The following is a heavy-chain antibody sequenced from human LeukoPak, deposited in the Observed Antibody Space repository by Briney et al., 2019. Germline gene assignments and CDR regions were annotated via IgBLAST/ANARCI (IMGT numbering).Heavy chain of an antibody. V-gene: IGHV1-18*01. J-gene: IGHJ4*02. CDR1: GYTFTSYG. Sequence: ASVKISCKASGYTFTSYGISWVRQAPGQGLEWMGWINNYNNNTNYVQKFQGRVTMTTDTSTNTAYMELRSLRSDDTAVYYCARRGLDYWGQGTLVTVSS. D-gene: IGHD3-10*01. CDR2: INNYNNNT. CDR3: ARRGLDY.